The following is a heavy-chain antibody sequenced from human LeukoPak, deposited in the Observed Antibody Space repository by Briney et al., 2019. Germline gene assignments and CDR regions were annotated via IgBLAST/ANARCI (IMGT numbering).Heavy chain of an antibody. D-gene: IGHD3-9*01. CDR1: GASFSGYY. V-gene: IGHV4-34*01. J-gene: IGHJ4*02. Sequence: SETLSLTCAVYGASFSGYYWSWIRQTPVKGLGWIGEINHSGSTNYNPSLKSRVTISVDASKNQFSLKLSSVTAADTAVYYCARGRGLTGSYYFDYWGQGTLVTVSS. CDR3: ARGRGLTGSYYFDY. CDR2: INHSGST.